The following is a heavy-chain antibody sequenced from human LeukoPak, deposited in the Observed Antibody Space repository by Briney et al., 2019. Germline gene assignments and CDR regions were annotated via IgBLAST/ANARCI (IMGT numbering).Heavy chain of an antibody. CDR3: AKPSRYFDWSPLDY. Sequence: GRSLRLSCAASGFTFSSYAMHWVRQAPGKGLEWVAVISYDGSNTYYTDSVKGRFTISRDNSKNTLYLQMNSLRAEDTAVYYCAKPSRYFDWSPLDYWGQGTLVTVSS. CDR2: ISYDGSNT. D-gene: IGHD3-9*01. J-gene: IGHJ4*02. V-gene: IGHV3-30-3*01. CDR1: GFTFSSYA.